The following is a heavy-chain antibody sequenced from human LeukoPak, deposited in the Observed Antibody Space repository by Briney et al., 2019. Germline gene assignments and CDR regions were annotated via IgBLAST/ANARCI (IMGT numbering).Heavy chain of an antibody. CDR1: GYTFTSYD. Sequence: GASVKVSCKASGYTFTSYDINWVRQATGQGLEWMGWMNPNSGNTGYAQKFQGRVTMTEDTSTDTAYMELSSLRSEDTAVYYCATDPSRGYSYAFDYWGQGTLVTVSS. D-gene: IGHD5-18*01. V-gene: IGHV1-8*01. CDR3: ATDPSRGYSYAFDY. CDR2: MNPNSGNT. J-gene: IGHJ4*02.